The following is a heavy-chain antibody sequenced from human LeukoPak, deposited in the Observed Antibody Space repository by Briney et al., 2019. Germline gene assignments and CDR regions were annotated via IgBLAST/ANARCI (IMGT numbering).Heavy chain of an antibody. J-gene: IGHJ6*02. V-gene: IGHV1-8*01. Sequence: ASVKVSCKASGYTFTSYDINWVRQATGQGLEWMGWMNPNSGNTGYAQKFQGRVTMTRNTSISTAYMELSSLRSEDTAVYYCARGGGYDYVWGSYPFIYYYYGMGVWGQGTTVTVSS. D-gene: IGHD3-16*02. CDR1: GYTFTSYD. CDR2: MNPNSGNT. CDR3: ARGGGYDYVWGSYPFIYYYYGMGV.